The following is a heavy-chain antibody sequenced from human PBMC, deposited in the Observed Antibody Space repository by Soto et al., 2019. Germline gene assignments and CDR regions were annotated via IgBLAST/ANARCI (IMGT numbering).Heavy chain of an antibody. CDR1: GYTFTSYY. V-gene: IGHV1-46*01. D-gene: IGHD1-26*01. CDR2: INPSGGST. J-gene: IGHJ4*02. CDR3: ARDDSGFSGSHYIDYFNY. Sequence: GASVKVSCKASGYTFTSYYMHWVRQAPGQRLEWMGIINPSGGSTSHAQKFQGRVTFTRDTSAGTVYMQLSSLTSEDTAVYYCARDDSGFSGSHYIDYFNYWGQGALVTVSS.